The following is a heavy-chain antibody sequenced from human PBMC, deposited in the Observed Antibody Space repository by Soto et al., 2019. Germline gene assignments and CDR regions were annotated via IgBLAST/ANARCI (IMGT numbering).Heavy chain of an antibody. V-gene: IGHV1-18*01. CDR2: ISAYNGNT. CDR3: ARIIRITIFGVVIPYGMDV. Sequence: ASVRVSCKASGYTFTSYGISWVRQAPGQGLEWMGWISAYNGNTNYAQKLQGRVTMTTGTSTSTAYMELRSLRSDDTAVYYCARIIRITIFGVVIPYGMDVWGQGTTVTVSS. D-gene: IGHD3-3*01. CDR1: GYTFTSYG. J-gene: IGHJ6*02.